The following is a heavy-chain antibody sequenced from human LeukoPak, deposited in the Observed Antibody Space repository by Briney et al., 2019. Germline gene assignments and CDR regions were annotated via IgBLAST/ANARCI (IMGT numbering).Heavy chain of an antibody. Sequence: SETLPLTCTVSGGSISSYYWSWIRQPPGKGLEWIGYIYYSGSTNYNPSLKSRVTISVDTSKNQFSLKLSSVTAADTAVYYCARVRYSSRFDYWGQGTLVTVSS. CDR1: GGSISSYY. D-gene: IGHD6-13*01. J-gene: IGHJ4*02. CDR2: IYYSGST. CDR3: ARVRYSSRFDY. V-gene: IGHV4-59*01.